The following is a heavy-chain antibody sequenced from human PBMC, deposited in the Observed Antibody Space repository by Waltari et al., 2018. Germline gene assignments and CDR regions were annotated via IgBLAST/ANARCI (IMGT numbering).Heavy chain of an antibody. CDR2: IYWDDDK. CDR3: AHRQWGDYGYFFDY. D-gene: IGHD4-17*01. V-gene: IGHV2-5*02. CDR1: GFSLSTSGVG. Sequence: QITLKESGPTLVKPTQTLTLTCTFSGFSLSTSGVGVGWIRQPPGKALEWLALIYWDDDKRYSPSLKSRPTITKDTSKNQVVLTMTNMDPVDTATYYCAHRQWGDYGYFFDYWGQGTLVTVSS. J-gene: IGHJ4*02.